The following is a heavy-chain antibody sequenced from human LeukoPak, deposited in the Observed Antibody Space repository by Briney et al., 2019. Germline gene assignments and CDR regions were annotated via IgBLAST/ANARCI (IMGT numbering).Heavy chain of an antibody. CDR2: IYYNGGT. CDR3: ARDNPANYFDP. V-gene: IGHV4-59*01. CDR1: GASITTYY. J-gene: IGHJ5*02. Sequence: SETLSLNCSVSGASITTYYWSWIRQSQAKGLEWIGYIYYNGGTNYNPSLKSRVAISIDASKNQFSLRLTSVTAADTAVYYCARDNPANYFDPWGQGTLVTVSS. D-gene: IGHD4/OR15-4a*01.